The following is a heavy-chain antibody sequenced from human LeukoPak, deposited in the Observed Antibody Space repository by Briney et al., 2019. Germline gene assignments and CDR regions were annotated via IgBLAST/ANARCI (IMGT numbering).Heavy chain of an antibody. CDR2: IYYSGST. V-gene: IGHV4-39*07. J-gene: IGHJ4*02. D-gene: IGHD2-2*01. Sequence: SETLSLTCTVSGGSISSSSYYWGWIRQPPGKGLEWIGSIYYSGSTYYNPSLKSRVTISVDTSKNQFSLKLSSVTAADTAVYYCASESRARSCSSTSCPPAHFDYWGQGTLVTVSS. CDR3: ASESRARSCSSTSCPPAHFDY. CDR1: GGSISSSSYY.